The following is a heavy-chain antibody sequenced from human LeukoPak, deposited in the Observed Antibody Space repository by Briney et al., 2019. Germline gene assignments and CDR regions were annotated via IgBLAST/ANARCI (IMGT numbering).Heavy chain of an antibody. J-gene: IGHJ4*02. CDR3: ARASPFRSGYGLRYFDY. Sequence: SVKVSCKASGGTFSSYAISWVRQAPGQGLEWMGGIIPIFGTANYAQKFQGRVTITTDESTSTAYMELSSLRSEDTAVYYCARASPFRSGYGLRYFDYWGQGTLVTVSS. V-gene: IGHV1-69*05. D-gene: IGHD3-3*01. CDR1: GGTFSSYA. CDR2: IIPIFGTA.